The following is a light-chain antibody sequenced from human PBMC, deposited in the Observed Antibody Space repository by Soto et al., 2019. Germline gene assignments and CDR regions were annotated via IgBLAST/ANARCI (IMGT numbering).Light chain of an antibody. Sequence: QSALTQPDSVSGSPGQSITISCTGPSSDVGRYILVSWYQQHQGKAPKLIIYDGIKLPSGCSNRFSGSQSGNTASLTISGLHAEYEADYYCCSYADIRASPYVFGTGTKVTVL. V-gene: IGLV2-23*01. CDR3: CSYADIRASPYV. J-gene: IGLJ1*01. CDR1: SSDVGRYIL. CDR2: DGI.